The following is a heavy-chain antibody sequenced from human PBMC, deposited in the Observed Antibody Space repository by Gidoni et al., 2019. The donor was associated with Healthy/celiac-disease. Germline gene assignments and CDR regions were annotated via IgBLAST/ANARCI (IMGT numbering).Heavy chain of an antibody. V-gene: IGHV4-59*01. CDR2: IYYSGST. J-gene: IGHJ4*02. Sequence: QVQLQASGPGLVKPSETLSLTCTVSGGSISSYYWSWIRHPPGKGLEWIGYIYYSGSTNSNPPLKSRVTIAVDTSKNQFSLKLSSVTAADTAVYYCARGGRADYFDYWGQGTLVTVSS. CDR1: GGSISSYY. D-gene: IGHD1-26*01. CDR3: ARGGRADYFDY.